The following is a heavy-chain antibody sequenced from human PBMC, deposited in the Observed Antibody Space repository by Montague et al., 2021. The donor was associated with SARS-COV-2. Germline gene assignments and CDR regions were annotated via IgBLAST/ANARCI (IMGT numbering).Heavy chain of an antibody. CDR3: ARGSGCSGGSCYSEWDPYYYYGMDV. J-gene: IGHJ6*02. CDR2: IYYRGST. D-gene: IGHD2-15*01. CDR1: GDSINSSY. V-gene: IGHV4-59*12. Sequence: SETLSLTCTVSGDSINSSYWSWIRQPPGKGLEWIGYIYYRGSTNYNPSLKSRVTISVDTSKNQFSLKLSSVTAADTAVYYCARGSGCSGGSCYSEWDPYYYYGMDVWGQGTTVTVSS.